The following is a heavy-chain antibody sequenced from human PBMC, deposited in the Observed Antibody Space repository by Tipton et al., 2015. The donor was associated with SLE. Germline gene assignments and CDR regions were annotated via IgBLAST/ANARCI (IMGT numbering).Heavy chain of an antibody. CDR3: ARMFRAASGGFDY. D-gene: IGHD6-13*01. CDR2: IFHTGST. J-gene: IGHJ4*02. V-gene: IGHV4-38-2*01. Sequence: WGWIRQPPGKGLEWIATIFHTGSTYYNPSLKSRVTISVDTSKNQFSLRVSSVIAADTAVYYCARMFRAASGGFDYWGQGTLVTVSS.